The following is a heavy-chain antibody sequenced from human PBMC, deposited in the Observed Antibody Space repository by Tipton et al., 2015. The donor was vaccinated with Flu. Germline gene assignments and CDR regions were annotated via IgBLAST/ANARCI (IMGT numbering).Heavy chain of an antibody. CDR1: GGSISSYY. CDR3: AEGYCSGGCCYLSY. V-gene: IGHV4-59*01. Sequence: TLSLTCTVSGGSISSYYWSWIRQPPGKGLEWIGYIYYSGSTNYNPSLKSRVTISVDTSKNQFSLKLSSVTAADTAVYYCAEGYCSGGCCYLSYWGQGTLVTVSS. D-gene: IGHD2-15*01. J-gene: IGHJ4*02. CDR2: IYYSGST.